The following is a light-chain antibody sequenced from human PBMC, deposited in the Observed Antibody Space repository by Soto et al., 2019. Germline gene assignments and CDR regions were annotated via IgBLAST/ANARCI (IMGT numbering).Light chain of an antibody. CDR1: SSNMRTNT. CDR2: SND. Sequence: QSVLTQPPSASGTPGQTVSISCSGTSSNMRTNTVNWYQHLPGTAPKLIIYSNDQRPSGVPDRFSASKSGTSASLAINGLQSADEAVYYCAAWDDRLAWVFGGGTQLTVL. J-gene: IGLJ3*02. V-gene: IGLV1-44*01. CDR3: AAWDDRLAWV.